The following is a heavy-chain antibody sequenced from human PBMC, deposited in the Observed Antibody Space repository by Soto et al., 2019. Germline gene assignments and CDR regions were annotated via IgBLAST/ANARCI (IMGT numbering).Heavy chain of an antibody. J-gene: IGHJ5*02. CDR3: ARLHCDSPNCVPLDP. CDR1: GGSIRDDRYY. CDR2: IYYSGTS. V-gene: IGHV4-39*01. D-gene: IGHD2-2*01. Sequence: QLQLQESGPGLVKPSETLSLTCTVSGGSIRDDRYYWGWIRQPPGKGLEWIGSIYYSGTSSYNPYLKSRVTMSVDTSKKQLSLRLSSVTAADTAVYYCARLHCDSPNCVPLDPWGQGTLVIVSS.